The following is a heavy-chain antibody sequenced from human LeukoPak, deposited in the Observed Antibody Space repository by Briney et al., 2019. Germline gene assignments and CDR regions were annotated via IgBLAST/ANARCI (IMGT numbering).Heavy chain of an antibody. J-gene: IGHJ4*03. D-gene: IGHD1-1*01. CDR2: IDHRGDT. V-gene: IGHV4-34*01. Sequence: SETLSLTCAAYGGSFSRYYWSWIRQSPGKGLEWIAEIDHRGDTNYNPSVKSRVTISVDTSKNQFSLKVRSLSAADTAVYYCARGPTISETGYFDFWGQGTLVTVSS. CDR1: GGSFSRYY. CDR3: ARGPTISETGYFDF.